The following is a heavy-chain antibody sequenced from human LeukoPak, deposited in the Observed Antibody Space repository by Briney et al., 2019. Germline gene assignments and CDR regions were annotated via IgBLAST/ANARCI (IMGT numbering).Heavy chain of an antibody. V-gene: IGHV3-7*01. Sequence: PGGSLRLSCAASGFTFSSFWMGWVRQAPGKGLEWVANIKQDGSEKYYADSVKGRVTISRDNAKNSVYLQMSSLRVEDTAVYFCVREVDGTSCYDLWGQGTLVTASS. CDR1: GFTFSSFW. CDR2: IKQDGSEK. CDR3: VREVDGTSCYDL. J-gene: IGHJ5*02. D-gene: IGHD2-2*01.